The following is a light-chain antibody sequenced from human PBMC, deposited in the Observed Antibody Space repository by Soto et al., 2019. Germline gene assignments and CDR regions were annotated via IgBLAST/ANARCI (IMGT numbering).Light chain of an antibody. CDR3: SSCTTSTTVV. CDR1: SSDVGGYNF. Sequence: QSVLTQPASVSGSPGQSITFSCTGTSSDVGGYNFVSWYQQHPGKDPKLMIYDVSNRPSGVSNRFSGSKSGNTASLTISGRQAEDEADYYCSSCTTSTTVVFGGGTKLTVL. J-gene: IGLJ2*01. V-gene: IGLV2-14*03. CDR2: DVS.